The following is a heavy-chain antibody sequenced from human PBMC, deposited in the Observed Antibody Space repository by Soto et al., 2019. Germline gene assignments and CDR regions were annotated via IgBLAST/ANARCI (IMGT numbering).Heavy chain of an antibody. CDR1: GYSFTSYW. Sequence: AESLSISCKVSGYSFTSYWIGWVLQMPGKGLEWMGIIYPGDSYTRYSPSFQGQVTISADKSISTAYLQWSSLKASDTAMYYCARLGTARSYYYGTDVWGQGTTVTVSS. CDR3: ARLGTARSYYYGTDV. D-gene: IGHD3-16*01. V-gene: IGHV5-51*01. CDR2: IYPGDSYT. J-gene: IGHJ6*01.